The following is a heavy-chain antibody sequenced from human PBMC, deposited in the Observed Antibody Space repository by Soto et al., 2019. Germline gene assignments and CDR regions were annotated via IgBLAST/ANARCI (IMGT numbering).Heavy chain of an antibody. CDR2: MNPNSGNT. J-gene: IGHJ4*02. V-gene: IGHV1-8*01. Sequence: ASVKVSCKASGYTFTSYDINWVRQATGQGLEWMGWMNPNSGNTGYAQKFQGRVTMTRNTSISTAYMELSSLRSEGTAVYYCARDSSAWPNYFDSWGQGIQVTVSS. CDR1: GYTFTSYD. D-gene: IGHD6-19*01. CDR3: ARDSSAWPNYFDS.